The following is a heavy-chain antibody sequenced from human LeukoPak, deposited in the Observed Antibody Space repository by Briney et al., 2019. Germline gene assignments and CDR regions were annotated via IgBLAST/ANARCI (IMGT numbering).Heavy chain of an antibody. CDR2: IKEDGSEK. D-gene: IGHD3-9*01. CDR3: ATSYDILIGYFGS. Sequence: PGGSLRPSCAASGFTFSSYWMSWVRQAPGKGLEWVANIKEDGSEKYYVDSVRGRFTISRDNAKNSLYLYMNSLRVEDTAVYYCATSYDILIGYFGSWGQGTLVTVSS. V-gene: IGHV3-7*01. CDR1: GFTFSSYW. J-gene: IGHJ4*02.